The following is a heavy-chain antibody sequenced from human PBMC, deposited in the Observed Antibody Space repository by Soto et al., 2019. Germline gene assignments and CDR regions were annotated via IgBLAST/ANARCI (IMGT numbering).Heavy chain of an antibody. CDR2: IYWNGDK. J-gene: IGHJ5*02. CDR1: GFSLTTDGMA. D-gene: IGHD3-22*01. Sequence: SGLTLVNPTQTLTLTCTFSGFSLTTDGMAVGWIRQPPGKALEWLALIYWNGDKRYSPSLSSRLTITRDTSKNQVVLTMTNMDPVDTATYYCAHRPGYYDSSAPYRWGQGTLVTVSS. CDR3: AHRPGYYDSSAPYR. V-gene: IGHV2-5*01.